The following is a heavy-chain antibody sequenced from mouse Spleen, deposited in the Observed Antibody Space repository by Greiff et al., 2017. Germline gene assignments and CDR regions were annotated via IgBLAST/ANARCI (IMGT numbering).Heavy chain of an antibody. D-gene: IGHD2-4*01. Sequence: VQLQQSGAELVRPGTSVKVSCKASGYAFTNYLIEWVKQRPGQGLEWIGVINPGSGGTNYNEKFKGKATLTADKSSSTAYMQLSSLTSDDSAVYFCAREGITAFDVWGAGTTVTVSS. V-gene: IGHV1-54*03. J-gene: IGHJ1*01. CDR2: INPGSGGT. CDR3: AREGITAFDV. CDR1: GYAFTNYL.